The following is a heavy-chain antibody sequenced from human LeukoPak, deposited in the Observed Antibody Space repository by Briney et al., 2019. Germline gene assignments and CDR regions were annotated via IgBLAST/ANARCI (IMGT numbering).Heavy chain of an antibody. D-gene: IGHD5-24*01. CDR3: AREDGTVNYFDY. CDR2: ISSTSSHV. J-gene: IGHJ4*02. Sequence: PGGSLRLSCAASGFTFSSYSMNWVRQAPGKGLDWVSSISSTSSHVYYADSVKGRFTISRDNARNSLYLQMNSLRAEDTAVYYCAREDGTVNYFDYWGQGTLVTVSS. V-gene: IGHV3-21*01. CDR1: GFTFSSYS.